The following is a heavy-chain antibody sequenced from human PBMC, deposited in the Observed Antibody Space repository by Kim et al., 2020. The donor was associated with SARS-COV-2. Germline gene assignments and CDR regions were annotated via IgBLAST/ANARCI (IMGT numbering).Heavy chain of an antibody. J-gene: IGHJ4*02. D-gene: IGHD6-6*01. CDR1: GFTFSSYG. CDR3: ARSPIADHFEYSRSKIRGYIDY. V-gene: IGHV3-30*03. CDR2: ISNDGSNK. Sequence: GGSLRLSCAASGFTFSSYGMHWVRQAPGKGLEWVAVISNDGSNKYYADSVKGRFTISRDNSKNTLYLQMNSLRAEDTAVYYCARSPIADHFEYSRSKIRGYIDYWGQGTLVTVSS.